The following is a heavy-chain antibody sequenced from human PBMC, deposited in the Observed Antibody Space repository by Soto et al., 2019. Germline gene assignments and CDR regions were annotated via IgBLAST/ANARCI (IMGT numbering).Heavy chain of an antibody. CDR1: GYTFTSYG. CDR2: ISAHNGNT. D-gene: IGHD1-1*01. V-gene: IGHV1-18*01. J-gene: IGHJ4*02. CDR3: ARGRYGDY. Sequence: QVHLVQSGAEVKKPGASVKVSCKASGYTFTSYGITWVRQAPGKGLEWMGWISAHNGNTDNAQKLQGRVIVTRDTSTSTAYMELRSLSSDDTAVYYCARGRYGDYWGQGALVTVSS.